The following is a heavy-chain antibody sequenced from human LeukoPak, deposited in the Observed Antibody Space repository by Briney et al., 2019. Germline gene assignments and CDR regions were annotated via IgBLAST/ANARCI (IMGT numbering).Heavy chain of an antibody. J-gene: IGHJ3*02. CDR2: IKTKYDDEAT. CDR3: TTELNSSLYAFDI. D-gene: IGHD6-13*01. CDR1: GFNFINAW. Sequence: GGSLRLSCAASGFNFINAWMTWVRQAPGKGPEWVGRIKTKYDDEATEYAAPVKGRFTISRDDSKNTFYLQMNSLKTGDTAVYYCTTELNSSLYAFDIWGRGTMVTVSS. V-gene: IGHV3-15*01.